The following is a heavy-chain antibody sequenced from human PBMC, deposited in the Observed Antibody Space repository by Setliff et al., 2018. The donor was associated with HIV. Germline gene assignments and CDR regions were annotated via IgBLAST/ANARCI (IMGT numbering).Heavy chain of an antibody. CDR3: AARTKRENYYGMDV. D-gene: IGHD3-3*01. CDR2: IIPIFGTA. J-gene: IGHJ6*02. CDR1: GGTFSSYA. Sequence: SVKVSCKASGGTFSSYAISWVRQAPGQGLEWMGGIIPIFGTANYAQKFQGRVTITTDESTSTAYMELSSLRSEDTAVYYCAARTKRENYYGMDVWGQGTTVTVS. V-gene: IGHV1-69*05.